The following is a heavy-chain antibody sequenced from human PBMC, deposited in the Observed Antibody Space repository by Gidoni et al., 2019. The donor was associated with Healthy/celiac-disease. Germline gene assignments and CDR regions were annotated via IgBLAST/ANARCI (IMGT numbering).Heavy chain of an antibody. V-gene: IGHV3-7*01. J-gene: IGHJ6*02. CDR3: ARDQEGYGDPTDYYGMDV. D-gene: IGHD4-17*01. CDR1: GFTFSSYW. CDR2: IKQDGSEK. Sequence: EVQLVESGGGLVQPGGSLRLSCAASGFTFSSYWMSWVRQAPGKGLEWVANIKQDGSEKYYVDSVKGRFTISRDNAKNSLYLQMNSLRAEDTAVYYCARDQEGYGDPTDYYGMDVWGQGTTVTVSS.